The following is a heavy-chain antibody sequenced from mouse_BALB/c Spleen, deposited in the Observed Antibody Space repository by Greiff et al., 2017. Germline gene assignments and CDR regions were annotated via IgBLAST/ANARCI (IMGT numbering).Heavy chain of an antibody. CDR2: IDPANVNT. CDR1: GFNIKDTY. CDR3: ARGRMTRGGFAY. J-gene: IGHJ3*01. Sequence: VQLQQSGAELVKPGASVKLSCTASGFNIKDTYMHWVKQRPEQGLEWIGRIDPANVNTKYDPKFQGKATITADTSSNTAYLQLSSLTSEDTAVYYCARGRMTRGGFAYWGQGTLVTVSA. V-gene: IGHV14-3*02.